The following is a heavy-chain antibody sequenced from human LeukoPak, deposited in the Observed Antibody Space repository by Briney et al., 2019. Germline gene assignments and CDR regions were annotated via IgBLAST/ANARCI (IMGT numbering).Heavy chain of an antibody. CDR3: ARGLVPAALNNYYGMDV. Sequence: ASVKVSCKASGYTFTSYAMNWVRQAPGQGLEGMGWINTNTGNPTYAQGFTGRFVFSLDASVSTAYLQISSLKAEDTAVYYCARGLVPAALNNYYGMDVWGQGTTVTVSS. CDR2: INTNTGNP. D-gene: IGHD2-2*01. CDR1: GYTFTSYA. J-gene: IGHJ6*02. V-gene: IGHV7-4-1*02.